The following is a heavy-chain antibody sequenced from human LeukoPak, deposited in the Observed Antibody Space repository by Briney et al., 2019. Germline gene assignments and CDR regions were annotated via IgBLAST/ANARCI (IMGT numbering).Heavy chain of an antibody. Sequence: ASVKVSCKASGYTFTSYGISWVRQAPGQGLEWMGWISAYNGNTNYAQKLQGRVTMTTDTSTSTDYMELRSLRSGDTAVYYCARVAPIVVVPAARNGDAFDIWGQGTMVTVSS. CDR2: ISAYNGNT. CDR3: ARVAPIVVVPAARNGDAFDI. V-gene: IGHV1-18*01. J-gene: IGHJ3*02. CDR1: GYTFTSYG. D-gene: IGHD2-2*01.